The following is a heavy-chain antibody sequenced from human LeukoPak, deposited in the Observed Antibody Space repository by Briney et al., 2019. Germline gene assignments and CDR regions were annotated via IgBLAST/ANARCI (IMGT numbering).Heavy chain of an antibody. CDR3: ARGLVGSLAARPTEDY. CDR1: GGSISSYY. V-gene: IGHV4-4*09. D-gene: IGHD6-6*01. Sequence: SETLSLTCTVSGGSISSYYWSWIRQPPGKGLEWIGYIYTSGSTNYNPSLKSRVTISVDTSKNQFSLKLSSVTAADTAVYYCARGLVGSLAARPTEDYWGQGTLVTVSS. J-gene: IGHJ4*02. CDR2: IYTSGST.